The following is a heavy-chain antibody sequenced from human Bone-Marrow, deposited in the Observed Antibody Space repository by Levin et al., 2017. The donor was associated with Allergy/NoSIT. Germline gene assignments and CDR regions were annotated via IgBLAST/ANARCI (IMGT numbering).Heavy chain of an antibody. CDR2: ISGSGGST. D-gene: IGHD3-3*01. Sequence: LSLTCAASGFTFSSYAMSWVRQAPGKGLEWVSAISGSGGSTYYADSVKGRFTISRDNSKNTLYLQMNSLRAEDTAVYYCAKGGIYDFWSGYPDQGFDYWGQGTLVTVSS. J-gene: IGHJ4*02. CDR3: AKGGIYDFWSGYPDQGFDY. V-gene: IGHV3-23*01. CDR1: GFTFSSYA.